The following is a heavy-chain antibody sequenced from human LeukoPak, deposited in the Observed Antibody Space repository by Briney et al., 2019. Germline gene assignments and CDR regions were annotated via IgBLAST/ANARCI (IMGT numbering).Heavy chain of an antibody. V-gene: IGHV1-2*02. CDR2: INPNSGGT. CDR1: GYTFTDYY. Sequence: GASVKVSCKASGYTFTDYYMHWVRQAPGQGLEWMGWINPNSGGTNYAQKFQGRVTMTTDTSISTAYMEVSRLRSDDTAVYYCVRVRIGQQLDKYYYYAMDVWGQGTTVTVSS. D-gene: IGHD6-13*01. CDR3: VRVRIGQQLDKYYYYAMDV. J-gene: IGHJ6*02.